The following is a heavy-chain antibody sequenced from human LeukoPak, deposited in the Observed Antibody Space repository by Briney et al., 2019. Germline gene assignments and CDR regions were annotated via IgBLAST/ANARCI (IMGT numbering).Heavy chain of an antibody. CDR1: GFTFSSYW. V-gene: IGHV3-7*01. D-gene: IGHD5-18*01. CDR3: ASSGIQLWLPVAFDI. Sequence: GGSLRLSCAASGFTFSSYWMSWVRQAPGKGLGWVANIKQDGSEEYYVDSVKGRFTISRDNAKNSLYLQMNSLRAEDTAVYYCASSGIQLWLPVAFDIWGQGTMVTVSS. CDR2: IKQDGSEE. J-gene: IGHJ3*02.